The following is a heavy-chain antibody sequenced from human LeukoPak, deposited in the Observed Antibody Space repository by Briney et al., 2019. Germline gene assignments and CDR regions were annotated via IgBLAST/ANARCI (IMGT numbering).Heavy chain of an antibody. CDR2: IRYDGSNK. J-gene: IGHJ4*02. Sequence: GGSLRLSCAASGFTFSSYGMHWVRQAPGKGLEWVAFIRYDGSNKYYADSVKGRITISRDNSKNTLYLQMNSLRAEDTAVYYCAKDRGLMVYAGDLFDYWGQGTLVTVSS. CDR3: AKDRGLMVYAGDLFDY. CDR1: GFTFSSYG. V-gene: IGHV3-30*02. D-gene: IGHD2-8*01.